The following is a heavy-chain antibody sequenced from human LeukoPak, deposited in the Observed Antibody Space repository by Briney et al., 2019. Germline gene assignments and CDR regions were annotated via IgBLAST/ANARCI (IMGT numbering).Heavy chain of an antibody. D-gene: IGHD3-10*01. J-gene: IGHJ3*02. CDR2: ISGSGATT. Sequence: GGSLRLSCAASGFIFSSYAMSWVRQAPGKGLEWVSVISGSGATTYYADSVKGRFTISRDNSKNTLYLQMNSPRAEDTAVYYCAKELGITMVRGVLDAFDTWGQGTMVTVSS. CDR1: GFIFSSYA. CDR3: AKELGITMVRGVLDAFDT. V-gene: IGHV3-23*01.